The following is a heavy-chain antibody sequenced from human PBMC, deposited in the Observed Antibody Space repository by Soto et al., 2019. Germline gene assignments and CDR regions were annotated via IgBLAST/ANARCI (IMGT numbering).Heavy chain of an antibody. Sequence: ASVKVSCKASGYTFTSYGISWVRQAPGQGLEWMGWISAYNGNTNYAQKLQGRVTMTTDTSTSTAYMELRSLRSDDTAVYYCARVPSSSWYVDYYYYYGVDVWGQGTTVTVSS. CDR3: ARVPSSSWYVDYYYYYGVDV. CDR2: ISAYNGNT. D-gene: IGHD6-13*01. CDR1: GYTFTSYG. J-gene: IGHJ6*02. V-gene: IGHV1-18*01.